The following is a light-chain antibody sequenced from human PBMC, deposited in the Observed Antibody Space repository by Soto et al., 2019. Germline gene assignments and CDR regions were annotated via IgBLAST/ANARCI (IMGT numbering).Light chain of an antibody. Sequence: EVVLTKSPVTLSLSPGERATLSCRASQSFRGLLAWYQQKPGQAPRLLIYDASNRATGIPARFSGSGSGTDFTLTISSLETEDFAVYYCQQRSNWPPGVTGGHGPRREIK. CDR3: QQRSNWPPGVT. CDR1: QSFRGL. V-gene: IGKV3-11*01. J-gene: IGKJ5*01. CDR2: DAS.